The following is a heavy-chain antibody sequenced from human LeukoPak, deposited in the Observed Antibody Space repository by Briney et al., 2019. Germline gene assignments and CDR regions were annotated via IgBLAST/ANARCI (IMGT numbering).Heavy chain of an antibody. V-gene: IGHV1-2*04. CDR1: GYSFTDYY. CDR3: ARGALSSSWNEAFFDY. J-gene: IGHJ4*02. CDR2: INPFSGGT. D-gene: IGHD6-13*01. Sequence: ASVKVSCKASGYSFTDYYIHWVRQAPGQGLEWMGWINPFSGGTKYAQKFQGWVTMTRDTSISTAYMELSRLTSDDTAVYYCARGALSSSWNEAFFDYWGQGTLVTVSS.